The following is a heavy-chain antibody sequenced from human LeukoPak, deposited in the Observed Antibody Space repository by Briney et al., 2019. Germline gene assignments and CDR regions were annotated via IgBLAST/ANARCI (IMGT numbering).Heavy chain of an antibody. CDR1: GCTFSIYS. V-gene: IGHV3-21*01. Sequence: GGSLRLSCAASGCTFSIYSMNWVRQAPGKGLEWLSSITSSSNYIYYADSVKGRFTISRDNVQNSLYLQMNSLRAEDTAMYYCARDRGYFDNWGQGTLVTVSS. CDR3: ARDRGYFDN. CDR2: ITSSSNYI. J-gene: IGHJ4*02.